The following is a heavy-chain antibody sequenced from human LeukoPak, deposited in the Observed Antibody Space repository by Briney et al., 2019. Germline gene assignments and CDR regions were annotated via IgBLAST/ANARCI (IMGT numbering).Heavy chain of an antibody. V-gene: IGHV3-74*01. CDR3: ARDHDREAFDI. J-gene: IGHJ3*02. CDR2: INSDGSST. CDR1: GFTFSGYW. D-gene: IGHD1-1*01. Sequence: GGSLRLSCAASGFTFSGYWMHWVRQAPGKGLVWVSRINSDGSSTSYADSVKGRFTISRDNAKNTLYLQMNSLRAEDTAVYYCARDHDREAFDIWGQGTMVTVSS.